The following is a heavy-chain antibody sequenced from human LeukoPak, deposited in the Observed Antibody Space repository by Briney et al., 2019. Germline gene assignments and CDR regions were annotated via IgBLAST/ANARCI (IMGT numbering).Heavy chain of an antibody. Sequence: PSETLSLTCTVSGDSVRANYWIWIRQPPGMGLEWLGYIYNSGSTSYNPSIKSRVTISVDTSKNQFSLKLSSVTAADTAVYYCARATPGWNPPDYWGQGTLVSVSS. CDR1: GDSVRANY. D-gene: IGHD1-1*01. CDR2: IYNSGST. V-gene: IGHV4-59*08. J-gene: IGHJ4*02. CDR3: ARATPGWNPPDY.